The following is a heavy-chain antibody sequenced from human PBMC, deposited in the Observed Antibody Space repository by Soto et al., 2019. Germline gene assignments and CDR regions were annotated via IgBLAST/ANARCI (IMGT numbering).Heavy chain of an antibody. J-gene: IGHJ5*02. Sequence: TLSLTFAVSGGSISSGFYSLSWIRQPPGQGLEWIGYIYNSGNTYYNPSLMSRVTISVDRSQNHFSMKLTSVTAADTAVYYCARGSDGVWNWFDPWGQGTQVTVS. CDR3: ARGSDGVWNWFDP. V-gene: IGHV4-30-2*01. D-gene: IGHD2-21*02. CDR2: IYNSGNT. CDR1: GGSISSGFYS.